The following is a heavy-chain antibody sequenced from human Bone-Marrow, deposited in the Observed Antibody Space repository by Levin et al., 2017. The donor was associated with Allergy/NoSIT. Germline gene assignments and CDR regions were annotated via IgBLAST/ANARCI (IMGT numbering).Heavy chain of an antibody. CDR1: GFTFSSYW. Sequence: GGSLRLSCAASGFTFSSYWMSWVRQAPGKGLEWVANIKQDGSEKYYVDSVKGRFTISRDNAKNSLYLQMNSLRAEDTAVYYCARNSSIAARPFDYWGQGTLVTVSS. CDR2: IKQDGSEK. V-gene: IGHV3-7*03. CDR3: ARNSSIAARPFDY. J-gene: IGHJ4*02. D-gene: IGHD6-6*01.